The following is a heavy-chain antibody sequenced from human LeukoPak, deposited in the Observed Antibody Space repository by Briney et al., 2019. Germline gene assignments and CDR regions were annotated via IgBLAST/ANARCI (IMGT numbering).Heavy chain of an antibody. CDR1: GGTFSSYA. CDR2: IIPIFGTA. D-gene: IGHD4-11*01. J-gene: IGHJ5*02. V-gene: IGHV1-69*13. CDR3: AREGFLMTTPNWFDP. Sequence: SVRVSCKASGGTFSSYAISWVRQAPGQGLEWMGGIIPIFGTANYAQKFQGRVTITADESTSTAYMELSSLRSEDTAVYYCAREGFLMTTPNWFDPWGQGTLVTVSS.